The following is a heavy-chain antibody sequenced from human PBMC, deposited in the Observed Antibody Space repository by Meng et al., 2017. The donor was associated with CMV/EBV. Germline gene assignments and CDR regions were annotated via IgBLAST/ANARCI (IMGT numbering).Heavy chain of an antibody. D-gene: IGHD4-11*01. CDR2: IIPIFGTA. V-gene: IGHV1-69*12. J-gene: IGHJ4*02. Sequence: VQLVQPGAEVKKPGSSVKVSCKASGGTFSSYAISWVRQAPGQGLEWMGGIIPIFGTANYAQKFQGKVTITADESTSTAYMELSSLRSEDTAVYYCARDSHDYSNYYFDYWGQGTLVTVSS. CDR3: ARDSHDYSNYYFDY. CDR1: GGTFSSYA.